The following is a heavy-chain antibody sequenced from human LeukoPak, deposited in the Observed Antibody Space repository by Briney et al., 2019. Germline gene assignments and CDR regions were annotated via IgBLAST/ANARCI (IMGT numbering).Heavy chain of an antibody. CDR2: ISSSSTI. V-gene: IGHV3-48*01. Sequence: GGSLRLSCAASGFTFSSYSMNWVRQAPGKGLEWVSYISSSSTIYYADSVKGRFTISRDNAKNSLYLQMNSLRAEDTAVYYCARDGSYYGDYFDYWGQGTLVTVSS. D-gene: IGHD1-26*01. CDR1: GFTFSSYS. CDR3: ARDGSYYGDYFDY. J-gene: IGHJ4*02.